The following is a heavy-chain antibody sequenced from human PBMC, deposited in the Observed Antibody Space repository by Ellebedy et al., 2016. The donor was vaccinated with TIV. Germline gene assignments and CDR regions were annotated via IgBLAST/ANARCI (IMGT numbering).Heavy chain of an antibody. CDR3: ARDQGDDYVWGSYLDY. J-gene: IGHJ4*02. D-gene: IGHD3-16*02. CDR1: GYTFTTYA. Sequence: AASVKVSCKASGYTFTTYAMHWVRQAPGQRLEWMGWINAGNGNTEYSQKFQGRVTITRDTSASTAYMELSSLRSEDTAVYYCARDQGDDYVWGSYLDYWGQGTLVTVSS. V-gene: IGHV1-3*01. CDR2: INAGNGNT.